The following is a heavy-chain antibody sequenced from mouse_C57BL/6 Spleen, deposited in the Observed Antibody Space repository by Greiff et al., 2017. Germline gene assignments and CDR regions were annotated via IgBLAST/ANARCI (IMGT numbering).Heavy chain of an antibody. CDR2: ISSGSSTI. J-gene: IGHJ3*01. CDR3: AGYYGSSPWFAY. D-gene: IGHD1-1*01. Sequence: EVQVVESGGGLVKPGGSLKLSCAASGFTFSDYGMHWVRQAPEKGLEWVAYISSGSSTIYYADTVKGRFTISRDNAKNTLFLQMTSLRSEDTAMYYCAGYYGSSPWFAYWGQGTLVTVSA. CDR1: GFTFSDYG. V-gene: IGHV5-17*01.